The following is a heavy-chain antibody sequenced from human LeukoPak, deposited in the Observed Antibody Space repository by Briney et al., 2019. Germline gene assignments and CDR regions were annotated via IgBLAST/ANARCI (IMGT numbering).Heavy chain of an antibody. Sequence: GGSLRLSCTASGFTLSNYGMTWVRQAPGKGLEWVSGLSNTGGSISYTDSVKGRFTISRDNSKNTLCPQMNSLRAEDTAVYYCAKGYYGHVSFDCWGQGTLVTVSS. D-gene: IGHD3-10*01. J-gene: IGHJ4*02. CDR2: LSNTGGSI. V-gene: IGHV3-23*01. CDR3: AKGYYGHVSFDC. CDR1: GFTLSNYG.